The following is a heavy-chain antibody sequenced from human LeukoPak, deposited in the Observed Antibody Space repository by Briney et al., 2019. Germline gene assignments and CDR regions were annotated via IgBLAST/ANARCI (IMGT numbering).Heavy chain of an antibody. J-gene: IGHJ4*02. CDR3: ARDPYYAILTGSDY. CDR1: GYTFTGYY. D-gene: IGHD3-9*01. Sequence: GASVKVSCKASGYTFTGYYMHWVRQAPGQGLEWMGWINPNSGGTNYAQKFQGRVTMTRDTSISTAYMELSRLRSDDTAVYYCARDPYYAILTGSDYWGQGTPVTVSS. V-gene: IGHV1-2*02. CDR2: INPNSGGT.